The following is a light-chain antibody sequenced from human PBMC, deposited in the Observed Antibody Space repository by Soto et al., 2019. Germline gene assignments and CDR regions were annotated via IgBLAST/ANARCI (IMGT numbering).Light chain of an antibody. Sequence: EIVLTQSPGTLSLSPGEGATLSCWASQSVRSGSLAWYRQKPGQAPRLLIYGISSRATDIPDRFSGSGSGTDFTLTISRLEPEDFALYYCQQYADSPYTFGQGTKVDIK. CDR2: GIS. J-gene: IGKJ2*01. CDR1: QSVRSGS. V-gene: IGKV3-20*01. CDR3: QQYADSPYT.